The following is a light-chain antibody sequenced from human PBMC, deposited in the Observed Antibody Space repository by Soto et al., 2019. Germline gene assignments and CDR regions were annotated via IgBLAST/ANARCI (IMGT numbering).Light chain of an antibody. J-gene: IGLJ1*01. Sequence: QSVLTQPASVSGSPGQSITISCTGTSSDVGSYNLISWYQQYPDKAPKLMIYEVNKRPSGVSSRFSGSKSDNTASLTISGLQAEDEADYYCCSYAGGTTFYVFGSGTKVTVL. CDR3: CSYAGGTTFYV. CDR1: SSDVGSYNL. V-gene: IGLV2-23*02. CDR2: EVN.